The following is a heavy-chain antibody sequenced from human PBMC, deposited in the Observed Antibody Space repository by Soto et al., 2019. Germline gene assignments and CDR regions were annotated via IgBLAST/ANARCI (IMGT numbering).Heavy chain of an antibody. D-gene: IGHD3-22*01. CDR1: GFTFSSYA. J-gene: IGHJ4*02. CDR3: AIMPYYYDSSGYRDY. CDR2: ISGSGGST. Sequence: VQPVESGGGLVKPGGSLRLSCAASGFTFSSYAMSWVRQAPGKGLEWVSAISGSGGSTYYADSVKGRFTISRDNSKNTLYLQMNSLRAEDTAVYYCAIMPYYYDSSGYRDYWGQGTLVTVSS. V-gene: IGHV3-23*04.